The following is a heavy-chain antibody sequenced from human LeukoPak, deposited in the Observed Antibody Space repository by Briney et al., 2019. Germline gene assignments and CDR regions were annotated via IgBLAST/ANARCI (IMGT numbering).Heavy chain of an antibody. CDR2: ISAYNGNT. D-gene: IGHD3-10*01. V-gene: IGHV1-18*01. CDR3: ARDLGYGSRSYYSDY. Sequence: GASVKVSCKASGYTFSSYGISWVRQAPGQGLEWMGWISAYNGNTNYAQKLQGRVTMTTDTSTSTAYMELRSLRSDDTAVYYCARDLGYGSRSYYSDYWGQGTLVTVSS. CDR1: GYTFSSYG. J-gene: IGHJ4*02.